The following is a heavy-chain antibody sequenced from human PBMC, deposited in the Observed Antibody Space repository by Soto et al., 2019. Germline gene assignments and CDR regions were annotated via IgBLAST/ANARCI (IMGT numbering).Heavy chain of an antibody. V-gene: IGHV4-31*03. CDR2: IYYSGST. CDR1: GGSISSGGYY. J-gene: IGHJ4*02. Sequence: QVQLQESGPGLVKPSQTLSLTCTVSGGSISSGGYYWSWIRQHPGKGLEWIGYIYYSGSTYYNPSLKSRVTISVDTSKNQFSLKLSSVTAADTAVYYCARVSFVVVAATPAYYFDYWGQGTLVTVSS. D-gene: IGHD2-15*01. CDR3: ARVSFVVVAATPAYYFDY.